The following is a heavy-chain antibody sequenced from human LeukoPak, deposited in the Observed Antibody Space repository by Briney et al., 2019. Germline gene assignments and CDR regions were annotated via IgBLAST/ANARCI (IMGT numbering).Heavy chain of an antibody. J-gene: IGHJ4*02. CDR3: ARDLAGDGYKDY. CDR1: GFTFSSYA. Sequence: GGSLRLSCAASGFTFSSYATHWVRQAPGKGLEWVAVISYDGSNKYYADSVKGRFTISRDNSKNTLYLQMNSLRAEDTAVYYCARDLAGDGYKDYWGQGTLVTVSS. V-gene: IGHV3-30*01. CDR2: ISYDGSNK. D-gene: IGHD5-24*01.